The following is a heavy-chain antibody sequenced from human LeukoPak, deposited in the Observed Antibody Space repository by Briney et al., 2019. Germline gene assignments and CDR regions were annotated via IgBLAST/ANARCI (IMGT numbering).Heavy chain of an antibody. J-gene: IGHJ5*02. V-gene: IGHV1-2*02. CDR1: GYTFTGYY. CDR2: INPNSGGT. Sequence: GASVKVSCKASGYTFTGYYMHWVRQAPGQGLEWMGWINPNSGGTSYAQKFQGRVTMTRDTSISTVYMELSRLRSDATAVYYCARLKSTISSGWFDPWGQGTLVTVSS. CDR3: ARLKSTISSGWFDP. D-gene: IGHD6-6*01.